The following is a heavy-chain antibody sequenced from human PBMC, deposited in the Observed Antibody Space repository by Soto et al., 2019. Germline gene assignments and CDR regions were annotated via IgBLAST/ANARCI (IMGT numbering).Heavy chain of an antibody. J-gene: IGHJ4*02. V-gene: IGHV4-34*01. CDR1: GGSFSGYY. CDR3: ARAASITNMNLDY. CDR2: INHSGST. Sequence: SETLSLTCAVYGGSFSGYYWSWIRQPPGKGLEWIGEINHSGSTNYNPSLKSRVTISVDTSKNQFSLKLSSVTAADTAVYYCARAASITNMNLDYWGQGTLVTVSS. D-gene: IGHD1-20*01.